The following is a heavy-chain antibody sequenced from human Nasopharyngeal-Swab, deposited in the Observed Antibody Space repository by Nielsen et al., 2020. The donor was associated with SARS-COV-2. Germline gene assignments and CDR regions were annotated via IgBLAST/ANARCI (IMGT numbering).Heavy chain of an antibody. V-gene: IGHV3-7*03. Sequence: GESLKISCAASGFTFSSYWMSWVRQAPGKGLEWVANIKQDGSEKYYVDSVKGRFTISRDNAKNSLYLQMNSLRAEDTAVYYCARDSGILYSKWRKGMDVWGQGTTVTVSS. D-gene: IGHD2-8*01. CDR1: GFTFSSYW. J-gene: IGHJ6*02. CDR2: IKQDGSEK. CDR3: ARDSGILYSKWRKGMDV.